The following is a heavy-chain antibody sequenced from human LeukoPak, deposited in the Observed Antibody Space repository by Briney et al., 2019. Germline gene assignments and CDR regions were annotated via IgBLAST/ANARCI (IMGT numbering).Heavy chain of an antibody. D-gene: IGHD2-15*01. CDR3: ARVVVVAATQHYYYYYYMDV. CDR2: IYTSGST. Sequence: SETLSLTCTVSGGSISSYYWSWIRQPAGKGLEWIGRIYTSGSTNYNPSLKSRVTMSVDTSKNQFSLKLSSVTAADTAVYYCARVVVVAATQHYYYYYYMDVWGKGTTVTVSS. J-gene: IGHJ6*03. CDR1: GGSISSYY. V-gene: IGHV4-4*07.